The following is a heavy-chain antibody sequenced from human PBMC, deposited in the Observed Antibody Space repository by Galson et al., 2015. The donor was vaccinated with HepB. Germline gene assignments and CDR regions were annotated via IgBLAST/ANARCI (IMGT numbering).Heavy chain of an antibody. CDR3: ARGKDGDYGDFDY. Sequence: SLRLSCAASGFTFSSYSMNWVRQAPGKGLEWVSYISSSSSTIYYADSVKGRFTISRDNAKNSLYLQMNSLRAEDTAVYYCARGKDGDYGDFDYWGQGTLVTVSS. D-gene: IGHD4-17*01. CDR1: GFTFSSYS. V-gene: IGHV3-48*04. J-gene: IGHJ4*02. CDR2: ISSSSSTI.